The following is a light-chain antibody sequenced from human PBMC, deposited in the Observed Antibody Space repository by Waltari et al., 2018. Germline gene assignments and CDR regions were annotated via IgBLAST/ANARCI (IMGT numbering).Light chain of an antibody. CDR2: DDS. CDR1: NIGGRR. J-gene: IGLJ2*01. CDR3: QVWDSGSRDRHVV. V-gene: IGLV3-21*04. Sequence: SYVLTQAPSVSVAPGKTATITCGGNNIGGRRVHWYRQKPGQAPALVRYDDSDRPSGIPERFSGSNSGNTATLAISRVEAGDEADYYCQVWDSGSRDRHVVFGGGTKLTVL.